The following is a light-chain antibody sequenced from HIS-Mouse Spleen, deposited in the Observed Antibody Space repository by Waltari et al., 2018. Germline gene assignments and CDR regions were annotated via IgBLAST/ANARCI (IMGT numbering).Light chain of an antibody. CDR2: EDS. CDR1: ALPKQY. CDR3: YSTDSSGNHRV. J-gene: IGLJ2*01. Sequence: SYELTQPPSVSVSPGQTARNTCSGDALPKQYAYWYQQKSGQAPGLVIYEDSKRPSGIPERFSGSSSGTMATLTISGAQVEDEADYYCYSTDSSGNHRVFGGGTKLTVL. V-gene: IGLV3-10*01.